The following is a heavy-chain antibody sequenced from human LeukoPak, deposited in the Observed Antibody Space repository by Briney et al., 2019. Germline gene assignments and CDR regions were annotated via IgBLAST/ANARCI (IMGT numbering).Heavy chain of an antibody. D-gene: IGHD5-24*01. Sequence: ASVKVSCKASGYTFTGYYMHWVRQAPGQGLEWMGRINPNSGGTNYAQKSQGRVTMTRDTSISTAYMELSRLRSDDTAVYYCARAVSRWLQFSWFDPWGQGTLVTVSS. CDR2: INPNSGGT. V-gene: IGHV1-2*06. CDR3: ARAVSRWLQFSWFDP. CDR1: GYTFTGYY. J-gene: IGHJ5*02.